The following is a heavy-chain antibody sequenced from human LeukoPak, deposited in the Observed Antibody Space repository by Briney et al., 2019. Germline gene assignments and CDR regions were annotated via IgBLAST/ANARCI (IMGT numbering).Heavy chain of an antibody. Sequence: GGSLRLSCAASGFTFSDYYMSWIRRAPGKGLEWVSYISSSGSGIYYADSVKGRFTISRDNAKNSLYLQMNSLRAEDTAVYYCARFAAANNVYYYMDVWGKGTTVTVSS. D-gene: IGHD6-13*01. CDR1: GFTFSDYY. CDR3: ARFAAANNVYYYMDV. CDR2: ISSSGSGI. V-gene: IGHV3-11*01. J-gene: IGHJ6*03.